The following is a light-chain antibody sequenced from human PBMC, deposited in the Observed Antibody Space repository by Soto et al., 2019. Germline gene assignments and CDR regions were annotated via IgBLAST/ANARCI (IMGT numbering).Light chain of an antibody. CDR3: LQRTQSPYT. J-gene: IGKJ2*01. V-gene: IGKV2-28*01. CDR1: QSLLHSNGYNY. CDR2: LGS. Sequence: DIVMTQSPLSLPVTPGEPASISCRSSQSLLHSNGYNYLDWYLQKPGQSPQLLIYLGSNRASGVPDRFSGSGSGTDFTLKISRVEAEDVGVYFCLQRTQSPYTFGQGTKL.